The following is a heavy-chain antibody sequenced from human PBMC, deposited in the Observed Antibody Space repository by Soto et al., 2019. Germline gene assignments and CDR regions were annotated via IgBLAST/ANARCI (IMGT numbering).Heavy chain of an antibody. D-gene: IGHD2-21*01. CDR3: ARLPLAIIAPVTGIF. CDR2: IYSSGTT. CDR1: GDSISSGSYN. Sequence: SETLSLTCTVSGDSISSGSYNWGWVRQPRGKGLEWSGRIYSSGTTHYNPSFNSRVTLSVDTSKSQFSLRLYSVTAADTAVYYCARLPLAIIAPVTGIFWGRGTLVTVSS. J-gene: IGHJ4*02. V-gene: IGHV4-39*01.